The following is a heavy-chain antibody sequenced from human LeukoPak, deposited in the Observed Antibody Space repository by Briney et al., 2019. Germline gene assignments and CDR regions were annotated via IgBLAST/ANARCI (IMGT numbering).Heavy chain of an antibody. V-gene: IGHV3-23*01. D-gene: IGHD3-16*01. CDR3: AKTLGRIFCDGRSFDY. Sequence: GGSLRLSCAASGFTFSSYGMSWVRQAPGKGLEWVSVISGGGGSKYYADSVKGRFTISRDNSKNTLYLQMNRLRGEDTAVYYCAKTLGRIFCDGRSFDYWGQGTLVTVSS. CDR1: GFTFSSYG. J-gene: IGHJ4*02. CDR2: ISGGGGSK.